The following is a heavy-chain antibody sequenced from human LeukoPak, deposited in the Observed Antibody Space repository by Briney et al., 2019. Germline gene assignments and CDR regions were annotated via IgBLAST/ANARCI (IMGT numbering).Heavy chain of an antibody. Sequence: GGSLRLSCAASGFTFSSYGMHWVRQAPGKGLYWVAFIRSDGSNEYYADSVKGRFTISRDNSKNTLYLQMNSLRAEDTAVYYCAKDSVGATIYYYYMDVWGKGTTVSISS. CDR2: IRSDGSNE. D-gene: IGHD1-26*01. V-gene: IGHV3-30*02. CDR3: AKDSVGATIYYYYMDV. J-gene: IGHJ6*03. CDR1: GFTFSSYG.